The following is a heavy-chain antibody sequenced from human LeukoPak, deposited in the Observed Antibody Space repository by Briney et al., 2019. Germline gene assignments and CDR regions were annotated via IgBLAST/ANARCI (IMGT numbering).Heavy chain of an antibody. J-gene: IGHJ5*02. CDR1: GYTFTSYY. CDR3: ARGGYYGSGNDFRFDP. D-gene: IGHD3-10*01. V-gene: IGHV1-46*01. CDR2: INPSGGST. Sequence: ASVKVSCKASGYTFTSYYMHWVRQAPGQGFEWMGIINPSGGSTSYAQKFQGRVTMTRDMSTSTVYMELSSLRSEDTAIYYCARGGYYGSGNDFRFDPWGQGTLVTVSS.